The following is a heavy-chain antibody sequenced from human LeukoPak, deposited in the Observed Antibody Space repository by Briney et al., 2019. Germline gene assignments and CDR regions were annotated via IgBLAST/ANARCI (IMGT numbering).Heavy chain of an antibody. V-gene: IGHV3-23*01. CDR2: ISGGGGST. CDR3: AKLMSYFYDTSGYVDS. D-gene: IGHD3-22*01. CDR1: GFTFNSYA. J-gene: IGHJ4*02. Sequence: GGSLRLSCAASGFTFNSYAMSWVRQAPGKGLEWVSAISGGGGSTYYADPVKGRFTISRDNSKNTLYLQMNSLRAEDTAVYYCAKLMSYFYDTSGYVDSWGQGTLVTVSS.